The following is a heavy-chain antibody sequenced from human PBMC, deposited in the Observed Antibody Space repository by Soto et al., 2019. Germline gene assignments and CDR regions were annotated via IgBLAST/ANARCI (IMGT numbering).Heavy chain of an antibody. CDR2: GYHSVSI. V-gene: IGHV4-59*01. D-gene: IGHD3-16*01. Sequence: PSETLSLTCTVSGGSITDYYWSWIRQPPGKALEGIGYGYHSVSIHYNPSLKTRVTISVDTSENQFSLRLSSVTAADTAVYYCARAFAGFGAYWYFDLWGRGTLVTVSS. J-gene: IGHJ2*01. CDR1: GGSITDYY. CDR3: ARAFAGFGAYWYFDL.